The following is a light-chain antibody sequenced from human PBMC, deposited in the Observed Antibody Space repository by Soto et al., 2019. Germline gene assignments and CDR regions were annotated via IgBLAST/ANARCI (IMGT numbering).Light chain of an antibody. J-gene: IGLJ2*01. V-gene: IGLV1-44*01. CDR1: SSNIGSNT. CDR2: SNT. CDR3: AAWDDSLNGVV. Sequence: QSVPTQPPSASGTPGQTIAISCSGGSSNIGSNTVNWYQQLPGTAPRLLIYSNTQRPSGVPDRFSGSKSGTSASLAISGLQSEYEGDYYCAAWDDSLNGVVFGGGTKLTVL.